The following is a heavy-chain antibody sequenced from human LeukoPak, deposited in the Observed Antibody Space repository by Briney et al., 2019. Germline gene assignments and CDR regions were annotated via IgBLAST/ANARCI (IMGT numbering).Heavy chain of an antibody. D-gene: IGHD3-22*01. CDR3: AILGRAYFSDTRGFDY. J-gene: IGHJ4*02. Sequence: GRSLRLSCAASGLKFDDYAMHWVRQAPGKGLEWVPTITWNSGTKVYADSVKGRFTISRDNAKNSLYLQMNNLRPEDAALYYCAILGRAYFSDTRGFDYWGQGTPVIVSS. CDR2: ITWNSGTK. CDR1: GLKFDDYA. V-gene: IGHV3-9*01.